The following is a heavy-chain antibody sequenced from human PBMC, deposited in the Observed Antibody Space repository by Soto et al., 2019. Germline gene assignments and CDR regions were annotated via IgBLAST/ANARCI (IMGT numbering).Heavy chain of an antibody. D-gene: IGHD3-10*01. Sequence: SETLSLTCTVSGGSISSGGYYWSWIRQHPGKGLEWIGYIYYSGSTYYNPSLKSRVTISVDTSKNQFSLKLSSVTAADTAVYYCARDSVRRFDPWGQGTLVTVSS. V-gene: IGHV4-31*03. CDR2: IYYSGST. J-gene: IGHJ5*02. CDR3: ARDSVRRFDP. CDR1: GGSISSGGYY.